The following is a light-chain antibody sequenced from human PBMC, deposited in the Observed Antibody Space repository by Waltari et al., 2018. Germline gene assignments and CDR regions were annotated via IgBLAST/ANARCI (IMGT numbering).Light chain of an antibody. J-gene: IGKJ3*01. V-gene: IGKV1-9*01. CDR3: QQLNSYLSFT. CDR2: AAS. CDR1: QGISSY. Sequence: DIQLTQSPSLLSASVGDRVTITCRASQGISSYLAWYQQKPGKAPKLLIYAASTLQSGVPSRFSGSGSGTEFTLTISSLQPEDFATYYCQQLNSYLSFTFGPGTKVDIK.